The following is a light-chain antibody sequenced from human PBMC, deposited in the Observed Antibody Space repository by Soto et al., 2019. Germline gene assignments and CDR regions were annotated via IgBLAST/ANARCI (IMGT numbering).Light chain of an antibody. CDR2: DVT. CDR3: ISYSGGNTLYV. V-gene: IGLV2-14*01. CDR1: SNDIGGYNF. J-gene: IGLJ1*01. Sequence: QSVLTQPASVAGSPGQSITIPCNGTSNDIGGYNFVSWFQQHPGKAPKLLICDVTRRPSGVSDRFSGSKPVNTASLTSSGLQAEDEADYYCISYSGGNTLYVFGSGTKVTVL.